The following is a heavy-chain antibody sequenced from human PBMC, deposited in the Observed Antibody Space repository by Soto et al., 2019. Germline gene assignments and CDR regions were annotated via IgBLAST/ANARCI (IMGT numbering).Heavy chain of an antibody. CDR1: GGSFSGYY. J-gene: IGHJ4*02. V-gene: IGHV4-34*01. Sequence: QVQLQQWGAGLLKPSETLSLTCAVYGGSFSGYYWTWIRQPPGTGLESIGEVNHSGSTNYNPSLKCRVTTSLYTSKHQFSLKLTSVNAAGTAVYDWARQKIAGRFDYWGQGTLVTVSS. D-gene: IGHD2-21*01. CDR3: ARQKIAGRFDY. CDR2: VNHSGST.